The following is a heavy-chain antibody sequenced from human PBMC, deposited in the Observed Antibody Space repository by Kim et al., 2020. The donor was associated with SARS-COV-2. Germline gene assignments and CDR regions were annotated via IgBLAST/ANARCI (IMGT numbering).Heavy chain of an antibody. CDR2: IKQDGSEK. J-gene: IGHJ6*02. D-gene: IGHD6-13*01. CDR1: GFTFSSYW. Sequence: GGSLRLSCAASGFTFSSYWMSWVRQAPGKGLEWVANIKQDGSEKYYVDSVKGRFTISRDNAKNSLYLQMNSLRPEDTAVYYCARDSPDAAALYGMDVWGQGTTVTVSS. CDR3: ARDSPDAAALYGMDV. V-gene: IGHV3-7*01.